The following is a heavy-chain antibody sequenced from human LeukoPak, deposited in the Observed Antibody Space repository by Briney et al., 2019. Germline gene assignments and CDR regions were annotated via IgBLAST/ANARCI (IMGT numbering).Heavy chain of an antibody. V-gene: IGHV3-23*01. J-gene: IGHJ4*02. CDR3: ANDSDTPGYFDY. D-gene: IGHD2-2*02. CDR2: IGGSGTGT. CDR1: GFTFSNYA. Sequence: GGSPRLSCAASGFTFSNYAMNWVRQAPGKGLEWISGIGGSGTGTFYADSVKGRFTISRDNSKNTLFLQMTSLRAEDTAIYYCANDSDTPGYFDYWGQGTPVTVSS.